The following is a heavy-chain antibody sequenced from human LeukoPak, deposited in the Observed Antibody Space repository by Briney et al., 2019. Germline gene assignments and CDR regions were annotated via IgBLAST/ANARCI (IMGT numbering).Heavy chain of an antibody. Sequence: PGGSLRLSCAASGFTFSSYSMNWVRQAPGKGLEWVSSISSSSSYIYYADSVKGRFTISRDNAKNSLYLQMNSLRAEDTAVYYCAKDLEQSYRGWSNSYDGWGQGTLVTVSS. D-gene: IGHD5-18*01. J-gene: IGHJ4*02. CDR2: ISSSSSYI. CDR3: AKDLEQSYRGWSNSYDG. CDR1: GFTFSSYS. V-gene: IGHV3-21*04.